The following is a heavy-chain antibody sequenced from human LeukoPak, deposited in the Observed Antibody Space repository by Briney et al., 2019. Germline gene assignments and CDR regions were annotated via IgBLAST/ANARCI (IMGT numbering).Heavy chain of an antibody. J-gene: IGHJ4*02. CDR2: ISRNGAHP. V-gene: IGHV3-23*01. D-gene: IGHD6-19*01. Sequence: GGSLRLSCAASGFIFSSFSVNWVRQAPGKGLEWVSVISRNGAHPYYIDSVRDRFTVSRDNSKNIMYLQMNSLRAEDAALYYCTTPGDSGWYNHWGQGTLVTVSS. CDR1: GFIFSSFS. CDR3: TTPGDSGWYNH.